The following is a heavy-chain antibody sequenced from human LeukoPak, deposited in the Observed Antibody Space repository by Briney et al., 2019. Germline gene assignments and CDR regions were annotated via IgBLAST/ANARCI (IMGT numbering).Heavy chain of an antibody. J-gene: IGHJ4*02. D-gene: IGHD3-3*01. CDR1: GFTFSNAW. V-gene: IGHV3-15*01. CDR2: IKSITDGGTA. Sequence: GGSLRLPCAASGFTFSNAWMSWVRQAPGKGLEWVGRIKSITDGGTADYAAPVKGRFTISRDDSENTLYLQMNSLKTEDTAVYYCTTKQYYDFWSGSVYFDYWGQGTLVTVSS. CDR3: TTKQYYDFWSGSVYFDY.